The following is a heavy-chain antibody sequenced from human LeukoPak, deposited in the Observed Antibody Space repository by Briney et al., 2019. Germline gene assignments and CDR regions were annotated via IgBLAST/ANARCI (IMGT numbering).Heavy chain of an antibody. CDR3: ARDKEDIIPGVIGWGPKLLRKGGYFDY. CDR2: LWSDGSKE. V-gene: IGHV3-33*08. J-gene: IGHJ4*02. CDR1: GFTFSSYS. D-gene: IGHD2-2*02. Sequence: LSGGSPRLSCAASGFTFSSYSMNWVRQAPGKGLEWLAVLWSDGSKEYYADSVTGRFTISRDNSKDTLYLQMNSLRGEDTAVYYCARDKEDIIPGVIGWGPKLLRKGGYFDYWGQGVLVTVSS.